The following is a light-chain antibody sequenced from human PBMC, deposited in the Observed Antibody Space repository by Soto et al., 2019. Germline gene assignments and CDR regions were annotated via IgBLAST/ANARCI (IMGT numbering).Light chain of an antibody. Sequence: QSALTQPASVSGSPGQSITISCTGTSSDVGGYNYVSWYQHHPGKAPKLMIYEVSNRPSGVSNRFSGSKSGNTASLTISGLQAEDDADYFCSSYTRTSTLVFGTGTKVSVL. J-gene: IGLJ1*01. CDR1: SSDVGGYNY. CDR3: SSYTRTSTLV. CDR2: EVS. V-gene: IGLV2-14*01.